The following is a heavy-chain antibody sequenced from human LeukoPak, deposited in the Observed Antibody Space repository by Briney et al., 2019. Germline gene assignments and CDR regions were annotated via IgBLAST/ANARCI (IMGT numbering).Heavy chain of an antibody. CDR1: GFTFSSYS. V-gene: IGHV3-21*01. D-gene: IGHD4-17*01. Sequence: GGSLRLSCAASGFTFSSYSMNWVRQAPGKGLECVSSISSSSSYIYYADSVKGRFTISRDNAKNSLFLQMNSLRAEDTAVYYCARDAPMYDYGGYGFDYWGQGALVTVSS. CDR2: ISSSSSYI. J-gene: IGHJ4*02. CDR3: ARDAPMYDYGGYGFDY.